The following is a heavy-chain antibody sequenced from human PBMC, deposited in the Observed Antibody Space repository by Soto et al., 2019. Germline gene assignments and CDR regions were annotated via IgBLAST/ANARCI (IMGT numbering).Heavy chain of an antibody. CDR1: GYTFTSYA. V-gene: IGHV1-3*01. J-gene: IGHJ4*02. CDR2: INAGNGNT. CDR3: AREEVAASFDY. D-gene: IGHD2-15*01. Sequence: QVQLVQSGAEVKKPGASVKVSCKASGYTFTSYARHWVRQAPGQRLEWMGWINAGNGNTKYSQKVQGRVTIPRDTSASTASMERSSLRSEDPAVYYCAREEVAASFDYWGQGTLVTVSS.